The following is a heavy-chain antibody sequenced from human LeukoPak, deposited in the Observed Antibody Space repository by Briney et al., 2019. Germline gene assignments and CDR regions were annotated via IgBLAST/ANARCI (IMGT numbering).Heavy chain of an antibody. J-gene: IGHJ4*02. D-gene: IGHD2-2*01. Sequence: GGSLRLSCAASGFTFSSYSMNWVRQAPGKGLEWVSYISSSSSTIYYADSVKGRFTISRDNAKNSLYLQMNSLRAEDTAVYYCARRYCSSTSCYPDYWGQGTLVTVSS. V-gene: IGHV3-48*01. CDR2: ISSSSSTI. CDR3: ARRYCSSTSCYPDY. CDR1: GFTFSSYS.